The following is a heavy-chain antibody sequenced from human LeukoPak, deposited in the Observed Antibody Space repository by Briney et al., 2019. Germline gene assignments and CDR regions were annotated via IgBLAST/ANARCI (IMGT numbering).Heavy chain of an antibody. CDR2: IYHSGTT. CDR1: GYSISSGHY. V-gene: IGHV4-38-2*02. Sequence: SETLSPTCSVSGYSISSGHYWGWVRQTPGKGLEWFGSIYHSGTTYYNPSLKSRVTISVDTSNNQFSLKLSSVTAADTAVYYCARASYSYDINGWVPFDYWGQGTLVTVSS. J-gene: IGHJ4*02. D-gene: IGHD3-22*01. CDR3: ARASYSYDINGWVPFDY.